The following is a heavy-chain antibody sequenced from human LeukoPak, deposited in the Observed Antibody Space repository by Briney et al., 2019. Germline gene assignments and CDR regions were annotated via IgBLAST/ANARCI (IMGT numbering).Heavy chain of an antibody. CDR3: ARDSFETDIGY. CDR2: IKEDGSEK. J-gene: IGHJ4*02. CDR1: GFLFSRYW. V-gene: IGHV3-7*01. Sequence: PGGSLRLSCAASGFLFSRYWMSWVRQAPGKGLEWVANIKEDGSEKYYVESMKGRFTISRDNVKNSLYLQINSLRAEDTAVYYCARDSFETDIGYRGQGTLVTVSS. D-gene: IGHD1-14*01.